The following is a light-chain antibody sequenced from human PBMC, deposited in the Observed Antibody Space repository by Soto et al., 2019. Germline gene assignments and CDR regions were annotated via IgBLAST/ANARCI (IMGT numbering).Light chain of an antibody. CDR2: GAS. CDR1: QGISSK. Sequence: DILMTQSPATLSVSPGDRVTFSCMASQGISSKLAWYQHKPGKAPKLLIYGASTMPTGVPARFSGSGSGTEFTLTISSLQPEDFATYYCQQCNSCPLTFGQGTKVDIK. V-gene: IGKV1-9*01. CDR3: QQCNSCPLT. J-gene: IGKJ1*01.